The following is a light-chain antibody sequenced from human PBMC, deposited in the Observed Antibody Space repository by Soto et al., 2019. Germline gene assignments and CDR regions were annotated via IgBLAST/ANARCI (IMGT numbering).Light chain of an antibody. J-gene: IGKJ2*01. CDR1: QSVSSSY. Sequence: EIVLTQSPGTLSLSPGERATLSCRASQSVSSSYLAWYQQKPGQAPRLLIYGASSRATDIPDRFSGSGSGTDFTLTISRLEPEDFAVYYCQQYGSSPPQTFGQGTKLEIK. CDR3: QQYGSSPPQT. CDR2: GAS. V-gene: IGKV3-20*01.